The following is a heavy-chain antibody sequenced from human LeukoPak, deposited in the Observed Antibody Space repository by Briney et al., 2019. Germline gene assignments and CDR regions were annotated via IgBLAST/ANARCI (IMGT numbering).Heavy chain of an antibody. Sequence: PSETLSLTCTVSGGSISSYYWSWIRQPPGKGLEWIGYIYTSGSTNYNPSLKSRVTISVDTPKNQFSLKLSSVTAADTAVYYCARGSYDYVWGSYREYNWFDPWGQGTLVTVS. CDR2: IYTSGST. CDR1: GGSISSYY. V-gene: IGHV4-4*09. D-gene: IGHD3-16*02. CDR3: ARGSYDYVWGSYREYNWFDP. J-gene: IGHJ5*02.